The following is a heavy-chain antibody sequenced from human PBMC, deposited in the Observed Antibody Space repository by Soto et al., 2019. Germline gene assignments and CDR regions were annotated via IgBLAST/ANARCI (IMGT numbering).Heavy chain of an antibody. J-gene: IGHJ6*02. CDR2: IYHSGST. CDR3: ARSDGPPYSSGWYPLDYYGMDV. D-gene: IGHD6-19*01. CDR1: GGSISSSNW. V-gene: IGHV4-4*02. Sequence: SETLSLTCAVSGGSISSSNWWSWVRQPPGKGLEWIGEIYHSGSTNYNPSLKSRVTISVDKSKNQFSLKLSSVTAADTAVYYCARSDGPPYSSGWYPLDYYGMDVWGQGTTVTVSS.